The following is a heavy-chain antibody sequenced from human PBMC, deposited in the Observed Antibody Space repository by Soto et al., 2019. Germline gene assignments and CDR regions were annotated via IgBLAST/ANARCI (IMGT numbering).Heavy chain of an antibody. Sequence: SETLSLTCAVYGGSFSGYYWSRIRQPPGKGLEWIGEINHSGSTNYNPSLKSRVTISVDTSKNQFSLKLSSVTAADTAVYYCARVMVVIVATSYMDVWGKGTTVTVSS. CDR3: ARVMVVIVATSYMDV. V-gene: IGHV4-34*01. D-gene: IGHD5-12*01. J-gene: IGHJ6*03. CDR1: GGSFSGYY. CDR2: INHSGST.